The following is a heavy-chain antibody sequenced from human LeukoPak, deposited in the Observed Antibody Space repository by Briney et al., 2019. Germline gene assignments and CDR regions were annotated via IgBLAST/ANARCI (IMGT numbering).Heavy chain of an antibody. CDR1: GFTFSSYS. V-gene: IGHV3-21*01. CDR3: ARARSVWGGSYFDY. D-gene: IGHD3-16*01. CDR2: ISSSSSYI. Sequence: GGSLRLSCAASGFTFSSYSMNWVRQAPGKGLEWVSSISSSSSYIYYADSVKGRFTISRDNAKNSLYLQMNSLRAEDTAVYYCARARSVWGGSYFDYGGQETLVTVPP. J-gene: IGHJ4*02.